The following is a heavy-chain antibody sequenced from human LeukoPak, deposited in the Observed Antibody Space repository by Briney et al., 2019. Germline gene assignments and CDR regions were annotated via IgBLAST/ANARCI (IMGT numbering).Heavy chain of an antibody. CDR3: ARQTYDSGGSPYFDY. CDR2: IYYSGST. J-gene: IGHJ4*02. CDR1: GGSISSSSYY. V-gene: IGHV4-39*01. Sequence: SETLSLTCTVSGGSISSSSYYWGWIRQPPGKGLEWIGSIYYSGSTYYNPSLKSRVTISVDTSKNQFSLKLSSVTAADTAVYYCARQTYDSGGSPYFDYWGQGTLVTVSS. D-gene: IGHD3-22*01.